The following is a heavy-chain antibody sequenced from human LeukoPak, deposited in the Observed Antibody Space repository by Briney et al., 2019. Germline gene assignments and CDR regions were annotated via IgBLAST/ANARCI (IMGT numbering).Heavy chain of an antibody. J-gene: IGHJ4*02. V-gene: IGHV4-59*11. CDR3: ATRPGGSTWYGVFDY. CDR2: IYSGGST. Sequence: SETLSLTCTFSGTSISSHYWSWIRQPPGKGMEWIGYIYSGGSTNYNSSLKSRVTMSVDTSKNQFSLTLTSVTAADTALYFCATRPGGSTWYGVFDYWSPGTLVTVS. CDR1: GTSISSHY. D-gene: IGHD6-13*01.